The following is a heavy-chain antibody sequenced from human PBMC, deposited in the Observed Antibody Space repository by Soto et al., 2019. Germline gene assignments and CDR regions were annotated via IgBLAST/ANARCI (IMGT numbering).Heavy chain of an antibody. CDR3: ARDMRRYSNNWDRQGVGYNCAMDV. CDR2: ISWNSESV. Sequence: SLRLSCAASGFTFEDYAMHWVRQAPGKGLEWVSGISWNSESVAYADSVKGRFTISRDNAENSLNLQMNSLRAEDTALYFCARDMRRYSNNWDRQGVGYNCAMDVWGQGTTVTVSS. CDR1: GFTFEDYA. V-gene: IGHV3-9*01. D-gene: IGHD1-1*01. J-gene: IGHJ6*02.